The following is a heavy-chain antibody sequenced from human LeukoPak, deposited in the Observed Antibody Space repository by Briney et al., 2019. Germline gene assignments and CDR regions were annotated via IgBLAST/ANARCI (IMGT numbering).Heavy chain of an antibody. D-gene: IGHD6-6*01. CDR2: IYYSGST. V-gene: IGHV4-59*08. CDR1: GGSISSYY. J-gene: IGHJ6*03. CDR3: ARLRIAARPDYYYYMDV. Sequence: SETLSLTCTVSGGSISSYYWSWIRQPPGKGLEWIGYIYYSGSTNYNPSLKSRVTISVDTSKNQFSLKLSSVTAADTAVYYCARLRIAARPDYYYYMDVWGKGTTVTVSS.